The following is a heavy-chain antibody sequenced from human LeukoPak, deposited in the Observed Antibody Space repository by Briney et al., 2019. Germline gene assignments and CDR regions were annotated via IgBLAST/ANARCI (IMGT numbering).Heavy chain of an antibody. CDR3: VREAGYGASVCVKSNWFDP. V-gene: IGHV3-23*01. D-gene: IGHD4/OR15-4a*01. CDR2: ISNGNT. Sequence: GGSLRLSCAASGFPFSNHAMSWVRKPPRKGLEWVSAISNGNTYYADFVRGRFTISRDDSKNMVYLQMNSLRDEATALYYCVREAGYGASVCVKSNWFDPWGQGTLVTVSS. J-gene: IGHJ5*02. CDR1: GFPFSNHA.